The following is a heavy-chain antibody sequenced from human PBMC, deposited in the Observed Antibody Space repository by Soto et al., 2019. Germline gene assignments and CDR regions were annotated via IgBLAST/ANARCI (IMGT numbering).Heavy chain of an antibody. Sequence: EVQLVESGGGLVQPGRSLRLSCAASGFTFDDYAMHWVRQAPGKGPEWVSGISWNSGSIGYADSVKGRFTISRDNAKNSLYLQMNSLRAEDTALYYCAKGYSNRPTITFFDYWGQGTLVTVSS. V-gene: IGHV3-9*01. J-gene: IGHJ4*02. D-gene: IGHD5-12*01. CDR1: GFTFDDYA. CDR3: AKGYSNRPTITFFDY. CDR2: ISWNSGSI.